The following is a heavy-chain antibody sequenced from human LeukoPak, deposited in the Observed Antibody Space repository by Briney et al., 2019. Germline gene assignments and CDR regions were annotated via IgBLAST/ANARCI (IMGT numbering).Heavy chain of an antibody. CDR2: IYSGGST. D-gene: IGHD2-8*01. CDR3: AKGGMYAPFDY. J-gene: IGHJ4*02. CDR1: GLTVSSNY. V-gene: IGHV3-53*01. Sequence: GGSLRLSCAGSGLTVSSNYMSWVRQAPGKGLEWVSVIYSGGSTYYADSVKGRFTISRDNSKNTLYLQMNSLRAEDTAVYYCAKGGMYAPFDYWGQGTLVTVSS.